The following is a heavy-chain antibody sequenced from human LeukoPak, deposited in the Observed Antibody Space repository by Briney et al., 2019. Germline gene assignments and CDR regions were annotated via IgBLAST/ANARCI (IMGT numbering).Heavy chain of an antibody. V-gene: IGHV4-4*07. CDR1: GVSISRYY. CDR2: IQTSGST. Sequence: SETLSLTCTVSGVSISRYYWSWIRQAAGKGLQWIGRIQTSGSTNYNPSLESRIIMSVDTSKNQFSLKLTSVTAADTAVYYCAGDHQDYGANSALWYWGQGTLVIVSS. D-gene: IGHD4-23*01. CDR3: AGDHQDYGANSALWY. J-gene: IGHJ4*02.